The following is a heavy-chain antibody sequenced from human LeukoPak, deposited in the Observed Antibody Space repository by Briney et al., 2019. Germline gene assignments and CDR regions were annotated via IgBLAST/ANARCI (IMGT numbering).Heavy chain of an antibody. CDR1: GSTFTSYG. V-gene: IGHV1-18*01. J-gene: IGHJ4*02. CDR3: ARAREDYDYVWGSYPKYYFDY. CDR2: ISAYNGNT. Sequence: GASVKVSCKASGSTFTSYGISWVRQAPGQGLEWMGWISAYNGNTNYAQKLQGRVTMTTDTSTSTAYMELRSLRSDDTAVYYCARAREDYDYVWGSYPKYYFDYWGKGTLVTVSS. D-gene: IGHD3-16*02.